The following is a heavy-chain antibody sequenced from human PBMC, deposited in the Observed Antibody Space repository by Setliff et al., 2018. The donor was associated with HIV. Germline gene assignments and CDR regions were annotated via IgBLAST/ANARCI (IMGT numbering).Heavy chain of an antibody. D-gene: IGHD6-13*01. CDR2: ISFSSSYT. J-gene: IGHJ4*02. CDR3: XXXXXXAAAGTVDY. V-gene: IGHV3-11*03. Sequence: PGGXLRLXCAAXGFTFREAYXXWXRQAPGKGLEWVSYISFSSSYTXXADSXXXRFTISSDNAKNPLYLQMNRLRXQDXAVYXVXXXXXXAAAGTVDYWGQGTLVTVSS. CDR1: GFTFREAY.